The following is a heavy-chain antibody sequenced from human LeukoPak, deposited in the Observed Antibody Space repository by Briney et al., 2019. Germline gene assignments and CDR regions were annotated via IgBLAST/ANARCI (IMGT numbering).Heavy chain of an antibody. CDR3: ATIVVVVAATSAPSYYYGMDV. V-gene: IGHV3-48*04. CDR1: GFTFSSYS. D-gene: IGHD2-15*01. Sequence: GGSLRLSCAASGFTFSSYSMNWVRQAPGKGLEWVSYISSSSSTIYYADSVKGRFTTSRDNAKNSLYLQMNSLRAEDTAVYYCATIVVVVAATSAPSYYYGMDVWGQGTTVTVSS. J-gene: IGHJ6*02. CDR2: ISSSSSTI.